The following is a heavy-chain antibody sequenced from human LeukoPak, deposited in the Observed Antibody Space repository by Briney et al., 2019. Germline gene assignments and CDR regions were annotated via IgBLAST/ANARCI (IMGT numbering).Heavy chain of an antibody. V-gene: IGHV3-23*01. J-gene: IGHJ4*02. CDR2: ISGSGGST. CDR3: ANNLQWLGPFDY. Sequence: GGSLRLSCAASGFTFSSYGMSWVRQAPGKGLEWVSAISGSGGSTYYADSVKGRFTISRDNSKNTLYLQMNSLRAEDTAVYYCANNLQWLGPFDYWGQGTLVTVSS. CDR1: GFTFSSYG. D-gene: IGHD6-19*01.